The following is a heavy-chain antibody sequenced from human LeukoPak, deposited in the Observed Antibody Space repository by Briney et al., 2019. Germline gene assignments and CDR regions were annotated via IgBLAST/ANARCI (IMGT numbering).Heavy chain of an antibody. J-gene: IGHJ4*02. CDR1: GGSISSGSYY. V-gene: IGHV4-61*02. CDR2: IYTSGST. D-gene: IGHD6-6*01. CDR3: ARIVGSARRGYFDY. Sequence: SETLSLTCTVSGGSISSGSYYWSWIRQPAGKGLEWIGRIYTSGSTNYNPSLKSRVTISVDTSKNQFSLKLSSVTAADTAVYYCARIVGSARRGYFDYWGQGTLVTVSS.